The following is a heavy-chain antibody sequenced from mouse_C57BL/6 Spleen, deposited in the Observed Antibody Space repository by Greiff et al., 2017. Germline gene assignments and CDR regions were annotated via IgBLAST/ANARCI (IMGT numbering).Heavy chain of an antibody. D-gene: IGHD2-4*01. J-gene: IGHJ2*01. CDR2: INPNYGTT. CDR1: GYSFTDYN. CDR3: ARSPNYDYDEGSYFDY. Sequence: VQLQQSGPELVKPGASVKISCKASGYSFTDYNMNWVKQSNGKSLEWIGVINPNYGTTSYNQKFKGKATLTVDKSSSTASMQLNSLPSEATAVYYGARSPNYDYDEGSYFDYWGQGTTLTVSS. V-gene: IGHV1-39*01.